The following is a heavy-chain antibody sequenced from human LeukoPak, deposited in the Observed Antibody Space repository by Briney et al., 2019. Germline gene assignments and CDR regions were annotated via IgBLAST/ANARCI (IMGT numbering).Heavy chain of an antibody. Sequence: PSETLSLTCGVSGYSISSGYYWGWIRQPPGKGLEWIGRIYRGGTTYYNPSLKSRVTISVDTSKSHFSLKLNSVTAADTAVYYCASYYSGVVITSLDYWGQGTLVTVSS. V-gene: IGHV4-38-2*01. D-gene: IGHD3-3*01. CDR2: IYRGGTT. CDR1: GYSISSGYY. J-gene: IGHJ4*02. CDR3: ASYYSGVVITSLDY.